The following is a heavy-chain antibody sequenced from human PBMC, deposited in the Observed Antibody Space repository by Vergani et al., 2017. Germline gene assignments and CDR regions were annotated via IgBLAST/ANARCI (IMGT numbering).Heavy chain of an antibody. CDR3: ARVVSFGVVRVGWFDP. V-gene: IGHV4-59*01. Sequence: QVQLQESGPGLVKPSETLSLTCTVSGGSISSYYWSWIRQPPGEGLEWIGYIYYRGRTNYNPSLKSPVTISVDTSKNQFSLKLRTVTAADTAVYYCARVVSFGVVRVGWFDPWGQGTLVTVSS. CDR1: GGSISSYY. J-gene: IGHJ5*02. D-gene: IGHD3-3*01. CDR2: IYYRGRT.